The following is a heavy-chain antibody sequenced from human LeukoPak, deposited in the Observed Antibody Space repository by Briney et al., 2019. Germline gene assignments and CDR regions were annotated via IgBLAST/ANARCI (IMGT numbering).Heavy chain of an antibody. D-gene: IGHD1-1*01. V-gene: IGHV1-69*04. J-gene: IGHJ3*02. Sequence: ASVKVSCKASGGTFSSYAISWVRQAPGQGLEWMGRIIPILGIANHAQKFQGRVTITADKSTSTAYMELSSLRSEDTAVYYCARGLESFDIWGQGTMVTVSS. CDR3: ARGLESFDI. CDR1: GGTFSSYA. CDR2: IIPILGIA.